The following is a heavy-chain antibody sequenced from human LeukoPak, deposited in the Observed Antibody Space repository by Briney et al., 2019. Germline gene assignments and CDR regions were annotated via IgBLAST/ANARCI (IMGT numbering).Heavy chain of an antibody. Sequence: SETLSLTCAVYGVSFSGSYWSWIRQPPGKGLEWIGEVTHDGRTNHNPSLKSRVTISVDTSNNQFSLKLSSVTAADTDVYYCATIYGDYSDFDSWGQGTLVSVSS. CDR1: GVSFSGSY. CDR2: VTHDGRT. J-gene: IGHJ4*02. V-gene: IGHV4-34*01. CDR3: ATIYGDYSDFDS. D-gene: IGHD4-17*01.